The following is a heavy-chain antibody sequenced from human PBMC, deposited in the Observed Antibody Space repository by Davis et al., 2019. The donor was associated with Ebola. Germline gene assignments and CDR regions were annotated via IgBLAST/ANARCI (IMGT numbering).Heavy chain of an antibody. CDR1: GFTFSSYG. CDR3: AKDRSDDFWSGYGGGAFDY. Sequence: PGGSLRLSCAASGFTFSSYGMHWVRQAPGKGLEWVAVISYDGSNKYYADSVKGRFTISRDNSKNTLYLQMNSLRAEDTAVYYCAKDRSDDFWSGYGGGAFDYWGQGTLVTVSS. CDR2: ISYDGSNK. J-gene: IGHJ4*02. V-gene: IGHV3-30*18. D-gene: IGHD3-3*01.